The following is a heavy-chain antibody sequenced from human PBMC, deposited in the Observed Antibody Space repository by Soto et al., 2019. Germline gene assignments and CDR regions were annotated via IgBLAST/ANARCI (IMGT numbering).Heavy chain of an antibody. CDR3: ARVPKGQLWTFDY. D-gene: IGHD5-18*01. V-gene: IGHV3-13*01. CDR2: IGTAGDT. Sequence: ASWLTCVNFGIRCVRKATGKGLEWVSAIGTAGDTFYPGSVKGRFTISRENAKNSLYLQMNSLRAGDTAVYYCARVPKGQLWTFDYWGQGTLVTVSS. J-gene: IGHJ4*02. CDR1: WLTCVNFG.